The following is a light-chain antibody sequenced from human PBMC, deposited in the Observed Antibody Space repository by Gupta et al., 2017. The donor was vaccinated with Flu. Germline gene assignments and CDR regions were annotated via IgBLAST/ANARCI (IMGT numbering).Light chain of an antibody. J-gene: IGLJ1*01. CDR2: RDS. V-gene: IGLV3-9*01. CDR3: QEWDTTTYV. Sequence: SYDLTQPLSVSVALGQTARITCGGNKIGIRNVQWYQQTPGQAPILVLYRDSSRPSGIPERFSGSNAGKTANPTISRAQAGDDAYYYCQEWDTTTYVFGTGTKVTVL. CDR1: KIGIRN.